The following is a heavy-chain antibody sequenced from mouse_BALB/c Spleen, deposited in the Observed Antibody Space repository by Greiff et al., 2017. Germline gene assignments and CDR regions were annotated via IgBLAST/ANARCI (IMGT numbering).Heavy chain of an antibody. J-gene: IGHJ4*01. D-gene: IGHD2-4*01. Sequence: VKLQQSGPGLVAPSQSLSITCTVSGFSLTSYGVHWVRQPPGKGLEWLGVIWAGGSTNYNSALMSRLSISKDNSKSQVFLKMNSLQANDTAIYYCARTLITTPYAMDYWGQGTSVTVSS. CDR2: IWAGGST. CDR3: ARTLITTPYAMDY. CDR1: GFSLTSYG. V-gene: IGHV2-9*02.